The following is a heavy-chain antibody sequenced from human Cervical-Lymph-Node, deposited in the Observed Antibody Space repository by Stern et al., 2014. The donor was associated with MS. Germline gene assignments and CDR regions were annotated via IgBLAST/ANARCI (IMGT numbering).Heavy chain of an antibody. CDR2: IYHSGST. CDR1: GGSISSGGYF. Sequence: QVQLQESGPGLVKPSQTLSLTCTVSGGSISSGGYFWSWIRPHPGKGLEWIGFIYHSGSTYYNPFPQSRLTISVDTSKNQFSLNLSSVTAADTAVYYCARKGAIVPAAIENWFDSWGQGTLVTVSS. D-gene: IGHD2-2*01. V-gene: IGHV4-31*03. J-gene: IGHJ5*01. CDR3: ARKGAIVPAAIENWFDS.